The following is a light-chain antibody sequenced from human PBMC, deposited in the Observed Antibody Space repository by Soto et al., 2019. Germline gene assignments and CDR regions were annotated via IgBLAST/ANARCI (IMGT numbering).Light chain of an antibody. CDR2: DAS. CDR3: QQRSSAIT. J-gene: IGKJ5*01. Sequence: IGVTQSPATHSSYPRERASLSGMASQSVSSHLAWFQQRPGQAPRLLIYDASNRATGIPARFSGRGSGTDFTLTISSLEPEDFAVYYCQQRSSAITFGQGTRLEIK. CDR1: QSVSSH. V-gene: IGKV3-11*01.